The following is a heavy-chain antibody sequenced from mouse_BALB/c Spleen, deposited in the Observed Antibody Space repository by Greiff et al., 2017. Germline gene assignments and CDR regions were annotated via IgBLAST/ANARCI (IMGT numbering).Heavy chain of an antibody. Sequence: QVQLQQSGAELAKPGASVKMSCKASGYTFTSYWMHWVKQRPGQGLEWIGYINPSTGYTEYNQKFKDKATLTADKSSSTAYMQLSSLTSEDSAVYYCARDFYYAMDYRGQGTSVTVSS. CDR2: INPSTGYT. V-gene: IGHV1-7*01. J-gene: IGHJ4*01. CDR1: GYTFTSYW. CDR3: ARDFYYAMDY.